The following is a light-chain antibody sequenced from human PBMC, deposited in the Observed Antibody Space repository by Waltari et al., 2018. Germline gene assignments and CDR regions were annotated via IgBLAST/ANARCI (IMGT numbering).Light chain of an antibody. CDR1: SSDVGGYDF. Sequence: QSALTQPRSVSGSPGQSVTISCTGTSSDVGGYDFVSWYQQHPGKAPNLLIYDVNKRPSGFPDRFSGSKSGNTASLTIAGLQADDDSNYYCCSYAGRYTYVFGSGTEVTVL. J-gene: IGLJ1*01. CDR3: CSYAGRYTYV. CDR2: DVN. V-gene: IGLV2-11*01.